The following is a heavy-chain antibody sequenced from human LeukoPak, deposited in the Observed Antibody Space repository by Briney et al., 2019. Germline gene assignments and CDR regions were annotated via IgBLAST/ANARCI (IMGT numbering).Heavy chain of an antibody. Sequence: PGGSLRLSCAASGFTFSSYAMSWVRQAPGKGLEWVSAISGSGGSTYYADSVKGRFTISRDNSKNTLYLQMNSLRAEDTAVYYCAKLPRSSSGWYVGYWGQGTLVTVSS. CDR2: ISGSGGST. CDR1: GFTFSSYA. V-gene: IGHV3-23*01. D-gene: IGHD6-19*01. CDR3: AKLPRSSSGWYVGY. J-gene: IGHJ4*02.